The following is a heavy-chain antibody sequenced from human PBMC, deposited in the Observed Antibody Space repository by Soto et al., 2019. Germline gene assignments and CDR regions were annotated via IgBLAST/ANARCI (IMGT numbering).Heavy chain of an antibody. D-gene: IGHD6-19*01. CDR2: INAGNGNT. CDR1: GYTFTSYA. J-gene: IGHJ5*02. Sequence: ASVKVSCKASGYTFTSYAMHWVRQAPGQRLEWMGWINAGNGNTKYSQKFHGRVTITRDTSASTAYMELSSLRSEDTAVHYCARDPQYSSGWSERTNWFYPCGQGTLVIVSS. CDR3: ARDPQYSSGWSERTNWFYP. V-gene: IGHV1-3*01.